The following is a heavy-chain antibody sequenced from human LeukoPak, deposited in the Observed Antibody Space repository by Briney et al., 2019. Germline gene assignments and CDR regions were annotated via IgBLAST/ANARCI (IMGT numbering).Heavy chain of an antibody. J-gene: IGHJ6*03. Sequence: TSVKVSCKASGYTFTSYGISWVRQAPGQGLEWMGWISAYNGNTNYAQKLQGRVTMTTDTSTSTAYMELRSLRSDDTAVYYRARTRQYLTGYSSSWAYYMDVWGKGTTVTVSS. CDR1: GYTFTSYG. D-gene: IGHD6-13*01. V-gene: IGHV1-18*01. CDR2: ISAYNGNT. CDR3: ARTRQYLTGYSSSWAYYMDV.